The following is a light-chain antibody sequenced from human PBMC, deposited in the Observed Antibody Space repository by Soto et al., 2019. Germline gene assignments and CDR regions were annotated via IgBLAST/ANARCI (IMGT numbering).Light chain of an antibody. V-gene: IGKV3-20*01. CDR3: QQYGSSGT. CDR1: QSVSNNY. CDR2: GAS. Sequence: EIVLTQSPGTLSLSPGERATLSCRASQSVSNNYLAWYQQKPGQAPRLLIYGASNRATGIPDRFSGSGSGQDFTLTISRLEPEDFAGYYCQQYGSSGTFGQGTKVEIK. J-gene: IGKJ1*01.